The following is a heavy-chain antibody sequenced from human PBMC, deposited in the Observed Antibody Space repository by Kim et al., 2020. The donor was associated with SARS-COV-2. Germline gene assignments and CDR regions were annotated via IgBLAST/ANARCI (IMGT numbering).Heavy chain of an antibody. D-gene: IGHD3-10*01. CDR3: AKIRFEFTCYGVHV. J-gene: IGHJ6*01. CDR2: ISCNSSRI. Sequence: GGSLSLSCAASGCTFSGDAMHWVRQAPGKGLEWVWGISCNSSRIGYADSVKGRFTITRDNANNNQYLQMNSLRAEDTALVYYAKIRFEFTCYGVHV. V-gene: IGHV3-9*01. CDR1: GCTFSGDA.